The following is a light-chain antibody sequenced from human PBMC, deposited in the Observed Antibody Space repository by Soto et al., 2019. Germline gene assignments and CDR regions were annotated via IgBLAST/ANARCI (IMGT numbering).Light chain of an antibody. V-gene: IGKV3-20*01. Sequence: EIVLTHSPATLSVSPWEIVILSCRASQSVGKNYLGWYQQKPGQAPRLLVYDASTRATGVPDRFSGSGSGTDFTLTISRLEPEDFAVYYCQQYAYSPLTFGGGTKVDIK. CDR2: DAS. CDR3: QQYAYSPLT. J-gene: IGKJ4*01. CDR1: QSVGKNY.